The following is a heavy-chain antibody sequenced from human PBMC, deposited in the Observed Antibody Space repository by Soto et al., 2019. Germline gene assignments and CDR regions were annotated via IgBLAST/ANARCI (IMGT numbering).Heavy chain of an antibody. CDR2: LSTYNGNT. D-gene: IGHD3-10*01. V-gene: IGHV1-18*01. J-gene: IGHJ4*02. CDR1: GYSFTDYG. Sequence: ASVKVSCKASGYSFTDYGLSWVRQAPGQGLEWMGWLSTYNGNTIYAQKLQGRVTMTADTSTTTAYMELRSLRSDDTAFYYCTRDYYVATRGGSFDYWGQGTLVTVSS. CDR3: TRDYYVATRGGSFDY.